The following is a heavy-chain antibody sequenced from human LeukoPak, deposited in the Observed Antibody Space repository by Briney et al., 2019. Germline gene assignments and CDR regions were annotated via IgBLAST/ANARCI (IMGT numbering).Heavy chain of an antibody. CDR2: IHYSGLT. V-gene: IGHV4-59*01. J-gene: IGHJ4*02. CDR1: GDSIGSYY. D-gene: IGHD1-26*01. Sequence: SETLSLTCTVSGDSIGSYYWTWIRQPPGKGLEWIGYIHYSGLTNYNPSLKSRVTTSVDTSKNQFSLKLSSVTAADRAVYYCARDIGGSYYFHYWGQGTLVTVSS. CDR3: ARDIGGSYYFHY.